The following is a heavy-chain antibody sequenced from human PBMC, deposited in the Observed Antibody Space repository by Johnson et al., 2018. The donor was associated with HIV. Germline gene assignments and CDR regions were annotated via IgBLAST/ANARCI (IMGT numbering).Heavy chain of an antibody. J-gene: IGHJ3*02. CDR2: ISYDGSNK. V-gene: IGHV3-30*04. Sequence: QVQLVESGGGVVQPGRSLRLSCAASGFIFSSYAMHWVRQAPGKGLEWVAGISYDGSNKYYADSVKGRFTISRDNSKNTLYLQMNSLRAEDTAVYYCAKFAVAGFDIWGQGTMVTVSS. CDR1: GFIFSSYA. CDR3: AKFAVAGFDI. D-gene: IGHD6-19*01.